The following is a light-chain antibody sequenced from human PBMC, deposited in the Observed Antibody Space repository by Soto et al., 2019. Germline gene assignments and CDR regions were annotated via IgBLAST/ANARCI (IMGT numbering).Light chain of an antibody. CDR3: QQSHSTPLT. CDR2: GAS. V-gene: IGKV1-39*01. J-gene: IGKJ4*01. Sequence: DIQVMQSPASLSASVGDRVTITCRASLRLSKYLTWYQQKPGKAPKLLIYGASTLQSVVPSRFSGTGSGTDFTLIISSLQPEDSATYYCQQSHSTPLTFGGGTKLEI. CDR1: LRLSKY.